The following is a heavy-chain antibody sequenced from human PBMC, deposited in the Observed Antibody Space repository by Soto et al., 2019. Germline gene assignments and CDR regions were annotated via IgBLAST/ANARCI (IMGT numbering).Heavy chain of an antibody. CDR1: GGSISSYY. CDR2: FSTSGST. V-gene: IGHV4-4*07. D-gene: IGHD2-2*02. CDR3: ARGYRWFDP. Sequence: PSETLSLTCTVSGGSISSYYWNWIRQPAGKGLEWIGRFSTSGSTNYNPSLRSRATMSVDTSKNQFSLKLSSVTAAGTAVYYCARGYRWFDPWGQGTLVTVSS. J-gene: IGHJ5*02.